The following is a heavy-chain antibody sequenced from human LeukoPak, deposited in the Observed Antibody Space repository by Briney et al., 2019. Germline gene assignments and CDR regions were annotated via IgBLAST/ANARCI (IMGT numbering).Heavy chain of an antibody. D-gene: IGHD3-10*01. CDR3: ARVGTYGSGSYLSWLDY. Sequence: KPSETLSLTCTVSGGSISGYYWGWIRQPPGKGLDWIGYIYYSGSTNYNPSLKSRVTISVDTSKNQFSLKLSSVTAADTAVYYCARVGTYGSGSYLSWLDYWGQGTLVTVSS. CDR2: IYYSGST. CDR1: GGSISGYY. V-gene: IGHV4-59*01. J-gene: IGHJ4*02.